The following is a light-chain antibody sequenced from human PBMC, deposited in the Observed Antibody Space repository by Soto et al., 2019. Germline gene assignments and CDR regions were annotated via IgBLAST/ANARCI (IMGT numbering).Light chain of an antibody. CDR2: DAS. Sequence: EIVLTQSPATLSLSPGERATLSCRASQTVGSYLAWYQQKAGQAPRPLIYDASNRAPGIPARFSGSGSGTDFTLTISSLEPEDFAVYYCHQRSSWPRTFGGGTKVEI. J-gene: IGKJ4*01. CDR3: HQRSSWPRT. CDR1: QTVGSY. V-gene: IGKV3-11*01.